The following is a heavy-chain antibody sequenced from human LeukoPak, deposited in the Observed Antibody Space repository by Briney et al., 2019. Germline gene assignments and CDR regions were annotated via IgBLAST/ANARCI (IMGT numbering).Heavy chain of an antibody. J-gene: IGHJ3*02. Sequence: GGSLRLSCAASGFTFSTYWMSWARQAPGKGLEWVSVIYSNGKAYYTDSVKGRFTISRDIAQNTLFLQMNNLRAEDTAVYYCVRGDSRDIWGQGTMVTVSS. V-gene: IGHV3-66*01. CDR3: VRGDSRDI. CDR2: IYSNGKA. D-gene: IGHD2/OR15-2a*01. CDR1: GFTFSTYW.